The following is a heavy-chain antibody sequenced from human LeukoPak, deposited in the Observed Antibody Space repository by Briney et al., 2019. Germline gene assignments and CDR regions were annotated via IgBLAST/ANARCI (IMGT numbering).Heavy chain of an antibody. Sequence: SETLSLTCAVSGGSISSGGYSWNWIRQPPGTGLEWIAYIYHSGSAYYNPPLKSRVDISIDTSKNLFTLKMTSVTAADTAVYYRARGGNPRFGEFYFDSWGQGLLVTVSS. D-gene: IGHD3-10*01. V-gene: IGHV4-30-2*01. J-gene: IGHJ4*02. CDR2: IYHSGSA. CDR1: GGSISSGGYS. CDR3: ARGGNPRFGEFYFDS.